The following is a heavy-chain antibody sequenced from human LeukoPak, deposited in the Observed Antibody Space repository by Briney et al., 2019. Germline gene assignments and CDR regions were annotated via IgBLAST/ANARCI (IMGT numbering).Heavy chain of an antibody. V-gene: IGHV4-61*02. CDR2: IYTSGST. Sequence: SETLSLTCTVSGGSISSGSYYRSWIRQPAGKGLEWLGRIYTSGSTNYNPSLKSRVAISVDTSKNQFSLKLSSVTAADTAVYYCARAFLTGDLRGVDYWGQGTLVTVSS. CDR1: GGSISSGSYY. CDR3: ARAFLTGDLRGVDY. D-gene: IGHD7-27*01. J-gene: IGHJ4*02.